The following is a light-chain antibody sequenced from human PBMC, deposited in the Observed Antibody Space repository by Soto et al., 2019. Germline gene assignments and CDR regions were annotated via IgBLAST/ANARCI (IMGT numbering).Light chain of an antibody. V-gene: IGKV3-11*01. CDR2: DAS. J-gene: IGKJ2*01. CDR1: QSVSSY. Sequence: EIVLTQSPATLSLSPGERATLSCRASQSVSSYLAWYQQQPGQAPRLLIYDASTRATGIPARFSGSGSGTDLTLTISSREPEDFAFYYCQQRSNWPRGYTFGQGTKLEIK. CDR3: QQRSNWPRGYT.